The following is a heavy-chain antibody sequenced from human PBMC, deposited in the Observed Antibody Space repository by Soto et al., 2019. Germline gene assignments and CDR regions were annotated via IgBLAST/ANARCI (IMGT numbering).Heavy chain of an antibody. Sequence: QVQLQQWGAGLLKPSETLSLTCAVYGGSFSGYYWSWIRQPPGKGLEWIGEINHSGSTNYNPSLKSRVTISVDTSKNQFSLKLSSVTAAATAVYYCARGGGPAGDYWGQGTLVTVSS. CDR1: GGSFSGYY. D-gene: IGHD2-2*01. CDR2: INHSGST. V-gene: IGHV4-34*01. J-gene: IGHJ4*02. CDR3: ARGGGPAGDY.